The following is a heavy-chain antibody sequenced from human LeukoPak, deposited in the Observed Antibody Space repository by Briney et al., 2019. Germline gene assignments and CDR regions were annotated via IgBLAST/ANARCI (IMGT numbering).Heavy chain of an antibody. V-gene: IGHV1-2*06. CDR1: GYIFGHNG. D-gene: IGHD3-22*01. Sequence: ASVLVSCKTSGYIFGHNGIGWVRQAPGQGLEWMGRINPNSGGTNYAQKFQGRVTMTRDTSISTAYMELSRLRSDDTAVYYCARGITYYYDSSGLSGYNWFDPWGQGTLVTVSS. CDR2: INPNSGGT. CDR3: ARGITYYYDSSGLSGYNWFDP. J-gene: IGHJ5*02.